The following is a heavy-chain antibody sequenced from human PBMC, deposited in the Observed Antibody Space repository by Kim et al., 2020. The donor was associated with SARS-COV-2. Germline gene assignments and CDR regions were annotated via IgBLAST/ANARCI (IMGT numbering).Heavy chain of an antibody. Sequence: GSLRLSCEASGFTFTSYAMIFFFFFLFFLLEWVASIGITGGNTYYADSVKGRFTIARIKFLDTRFLHMNSLRAEDTAVYYCTKRTSGAWPFDYWGQGTLVTVSS. V-gene: IGHV3-23*01. CDR1: GFTFTSYA. CDR3: TKRTSGAWPFDY. J-gene: IGHJ4*02. CDR2: IGITGGNT. D-gene: IGHD2-2*01.